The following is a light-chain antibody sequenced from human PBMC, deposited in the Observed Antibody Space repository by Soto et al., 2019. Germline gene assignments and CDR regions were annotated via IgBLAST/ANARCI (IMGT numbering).Light chain of an antibody. CDR3: QQRSDWPWT. Sequence: ERVMTQSPATLSVSPCERATLSCRASQSVSSYLAWYQQKPGQAPRLLMYEASTRATGIPARFSGGGSGTDFTLTISSLEPEDFAVYYCQQRSDWPWTFGQGTKVDIK. J-gene: IGKJ1*01. CDR1: QSVSSY. CDR2: EAS. V-gene: IGKV3-11*01.